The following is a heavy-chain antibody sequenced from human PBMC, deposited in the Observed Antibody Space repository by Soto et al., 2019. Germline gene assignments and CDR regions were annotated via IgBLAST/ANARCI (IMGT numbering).Heavy chain of an antibody. Sequence: SETLSLTCTVSGASISSYYWSWIRQPPGKGLEWIGNIYYSGSANYDPSLRSRVTISLNTSKNQFSLNLNSVTAADTAIYYCARWTYCGGDCYWLDFWGQGTLVTVSS. CDR2: IYYSGSA. D-gene: IGHD2-21*02. J-gene: IGHJ4*02. CDR3: ARWTYCGGDCYWLDF. CDR1: GASISSYY. V-gene: IGHV4-59*01.